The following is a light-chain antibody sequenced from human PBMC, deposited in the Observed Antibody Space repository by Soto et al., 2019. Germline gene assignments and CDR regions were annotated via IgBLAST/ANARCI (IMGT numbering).Light chain of an antibody. CDR3: QQDNSCPWT. CDR2: AAS. J-gene: IGKJ1*01. V-gene: IGKV1-12*01. CDR1: HTISRC. Sequence: IQMTQSPLTLCASEGDRVTITCRASHTISRCVAWYQQKPGKAPKLLIDAASSLQSGVPSRFSGSGSGTDFTLTIISRQHADFVTEYCQQDNSCPWTFGQGTKVDIK.